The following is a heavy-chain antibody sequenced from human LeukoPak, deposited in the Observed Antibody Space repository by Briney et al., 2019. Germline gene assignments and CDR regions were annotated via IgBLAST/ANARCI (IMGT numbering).Heavy chain of an antibody. Sequence: GGSLRLSCAASGFTFNDYYMSWIRQAPGKGLEWLSYISIGGTNTHYADSVKGRFTISRDNAEKSPYLEMNNLRAEDTAVYYCATDGAGFDTWGQGVLVTVSS. J-gene: IGHJ5*02. CDR2: ISIGGTNT. V-gene: IGHV3-11*01. CDR1: GFTFNDYY. CDR3: ATDGAGFDT.